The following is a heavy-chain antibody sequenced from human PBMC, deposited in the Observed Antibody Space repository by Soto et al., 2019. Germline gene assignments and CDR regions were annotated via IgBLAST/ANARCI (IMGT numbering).Heavy chain of an antibody. J-gene: IGHJ4*02. D-gene: IGHD3-10*01. CDR2: ISAYNGNT. CDR1: GYTFTSYG. Sequence: ASVKVSCKASGYTFTSYGISWVRQAPGQGLEWMGWISAYNGNTNYAQKLQGRVIMTTDTSTSTAYMELRSLRSDDTAVYYCARASTMVRGDGAGYWGQGTLVTVSS. V-gene: IGHV1-18*01. CDR3: ARASTMVRGDGAGY.